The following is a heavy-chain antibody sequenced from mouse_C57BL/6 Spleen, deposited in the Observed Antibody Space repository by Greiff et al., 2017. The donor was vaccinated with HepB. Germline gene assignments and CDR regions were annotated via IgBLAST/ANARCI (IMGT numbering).Heavy chain of an antibody. Sequence: EVQLVESGGGLVKPGGSLKLSCAASGFTFSSYTMSWVRHTPEKRLEWVATISGGGGNTYYPDSVKGRFTISRDNAKNTLYLQMSSLRSEDTALYYCARHGGDYGLRFAYWGQGTLVTVSA. CDR3: ARHGGDYGLRFAY. CDR1: GFTFSSYT. V-gene: IGHV5-9*01. CDR2: ISGGGGNT. J-gene: IGHJ3*01. D-gene: IGHD2-4*01.